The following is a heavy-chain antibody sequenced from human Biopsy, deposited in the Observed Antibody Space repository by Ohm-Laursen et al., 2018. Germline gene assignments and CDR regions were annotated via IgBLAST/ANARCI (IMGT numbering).Heavy chain of an antibody. V-gene: IGHV1-58*02. CDR2: IVVGGGNT. J-gene: IGHJ2*01. CDR3: VREPKTGTAEAWYFDL. Sequence: SVKVSCKTSGGTFNSYVITWVRQARGQRLEWIGWIVVGGGNTNYAQKFQERVTITRDMSTSTAYMELSSLRSEDTAVYYCVREPKTGTAEAWYFDLWGRGSPVTVPS. CDR1: GGTFNSYV. D-gene: IGHD3-9*01.